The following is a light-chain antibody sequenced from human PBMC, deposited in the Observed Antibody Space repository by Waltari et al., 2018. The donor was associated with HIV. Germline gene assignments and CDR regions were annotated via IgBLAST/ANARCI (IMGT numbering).Light chain of an antibody. CDR3: CSYAGSNTVI. J-gene: IGLJ2*01. V-gene: IGLV2-23*02. Sequence: QSDLTQPATVSGYPGQSNTHSCTGTSKYVGNYHLYSGYQHHPGKVPKLRIYEVNTRPSGVSNLFSGSKSGNTASLTISGLQAEDEFDYSCCSYAGSNTVIFGGGTKLTVL. CDR2: EVN. CDR1: SKYVGNYHL.